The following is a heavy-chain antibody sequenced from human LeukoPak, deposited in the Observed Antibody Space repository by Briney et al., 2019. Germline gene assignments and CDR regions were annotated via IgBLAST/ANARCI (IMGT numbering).Heavy chain of an antibody. Sequence: GGSLRLSCAASGFTFSSYAMSWVRQAPGEGLEWVSTISNSGANINYADSVKGRFTISRDNSKNTLFLQMNSLRAEDTAAYYCAKRGGLPAAPDYWGQGTLVTVSS. CDR1: GFTFSSYA. CDR2: ISNSGANI. CDR3: AKRGGLPAAPDY. V-gene: IGHV3-23*01. D-gene: IGHD2-2*01. J-gene: IGHJ4*02.